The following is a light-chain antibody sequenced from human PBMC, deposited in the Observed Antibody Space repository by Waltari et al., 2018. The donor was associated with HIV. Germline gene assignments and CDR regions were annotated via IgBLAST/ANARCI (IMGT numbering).Light chain of an antibody. J-gene: IGLJ2*01. Sequence: QSALTQPASVSGSLGQPITISCTGTSSDVGGYNYVSWYQHHPCKAPKLMIYEVTNRPSGVSNRLSGSESGNTASLTISGLQAEDESDYYCTSYTSSSTLVVFGGGTNLTVL. CDR3: TSYTSSSTLVV. CDR1: SSDVGGYNY. CDR2: EVT. V-gene: IGLV2-14*01.